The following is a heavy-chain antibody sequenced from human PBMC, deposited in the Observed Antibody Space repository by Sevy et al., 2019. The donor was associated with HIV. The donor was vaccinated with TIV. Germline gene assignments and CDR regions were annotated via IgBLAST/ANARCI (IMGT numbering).Heavy chain of an antibody. CDR1: GITLSNYG. V-gene: IGHV3-48*01. CDR3: ARGGYPRPFDY. Sequence: GGSLRLSCAASGITLSNYGVNSVRQAPGKGLEWVAYISSRSGTINYADSVKGRFTMSRDNAKNTLSLQMNSLRAEDTAVYYCARGGYPRPFDYWGQGTLVTVSS. CDR2: ISSRSGTI. D-gene: IGHD1-1*01. J-gene: IGHJ4*02.